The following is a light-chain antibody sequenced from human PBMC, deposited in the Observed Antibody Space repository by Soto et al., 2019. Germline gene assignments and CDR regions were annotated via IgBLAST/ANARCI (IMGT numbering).Light chain of an antibody. CDR1: QSVSSY. Sequence: EIVLTQSPATLSLSPGERATLSCRASQSVSSYLAWYQQKPGQAPRLLIYDASNRATGIPARFSGSVSETDFTLTISSLEPEDVAVYYCQQRSNPFTFGPGTKVDIK. CDR2: DAS. CDR3: QQRSNPFT. V-gene: IGKV3-11*01. J-gene: IGKJ3*01.